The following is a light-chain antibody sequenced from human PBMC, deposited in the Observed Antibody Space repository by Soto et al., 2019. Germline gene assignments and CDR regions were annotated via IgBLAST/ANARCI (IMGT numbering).Light chain of an antibody. V-gene: IGKV4-1*01. CDR2: WAS. Sequence: DIVMTQSPDSLAVSLGERATINCKSSQSVLYSSNNKNYLAWYQQKPGQPPKLLIYWASTRESGVPDRFSGSGSGTDFTLTIISLQAEDVAVYYCQQYYITPRTFGQGTKLEIK. J-gene: IGKJ2*01. CDR3: QQYYITPRT. CDR1: QSVLYSSNNKNY.